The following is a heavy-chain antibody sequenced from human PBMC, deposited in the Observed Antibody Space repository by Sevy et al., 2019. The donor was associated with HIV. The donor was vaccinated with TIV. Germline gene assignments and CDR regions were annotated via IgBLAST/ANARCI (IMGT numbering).Heavy chain of an antibody. CDR1: GFTFSKYP. Sequence: GGSLRLSCVVSGFTFSKYPMNWVRQAPGKGLEWVSSISSSRNYIYYGDSVKGRFTISRDNAKNSLYLQMNSLRADDTAVYYCARDGGCSSTACLLYFDYWGQGTLVTVSS. CDR2: ISSSRNYI. V-gene: IGHV3-21*01. D-gene: IGHD2-2*01. CDR3: ARDGGCSSTACLLYFDY. J-gene: IGHJ4*02.